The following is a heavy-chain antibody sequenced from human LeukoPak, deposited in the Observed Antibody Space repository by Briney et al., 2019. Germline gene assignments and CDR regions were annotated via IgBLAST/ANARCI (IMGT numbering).Heavy chain of an antibody. CDR2: IQNGGDS. CDR3: ARGMGRFCTSSSCYLSFVY. CDR1: GSSISNGFF. V-gene: IGHV4-38-2*02. Sequence: SETLSLTCNVSGSSISNGFFWAWIRQSPGKGLEWIGSIQNGGDSYYNPSLKNRTTMSVDTSKNQFSLKLTSVTAADTAVFYCARGMGRFCTSSSCYLSFVYWGQGTLVTVSS. J-gene: IGHJ4*02. D-gene: IGHD2-2*01.